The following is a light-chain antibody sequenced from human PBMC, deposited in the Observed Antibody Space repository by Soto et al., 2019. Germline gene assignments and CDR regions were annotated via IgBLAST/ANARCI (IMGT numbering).Light chain of an antibody. CDR2: DVS. V-gene: IGKV3-11*01. CDR1: QSVTSY. CDR3: QQCHNWPIT. Sequence: EIVLTQSPATLSLSPGERATLSCRASQSVTSYLAWYQQKPGQAPRLLIYDVSNRASGIPARFSGSGSGTDFTLTISSLEPADFGVYYCQQCHNWPITFRQGTRLEI. J-gene: IGKJ5*01.